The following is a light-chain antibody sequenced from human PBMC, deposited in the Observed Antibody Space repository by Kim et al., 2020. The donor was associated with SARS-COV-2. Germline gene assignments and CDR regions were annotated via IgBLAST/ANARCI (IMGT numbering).Light chain of an antibody. Sequence: VSPGERVTPSGGARQSVTTSLARDQQKPSQTPSLFIYDASTRATDSPGRFSGSVSGAEFTLTISSLQSEDFALYYCQQYHKWPLTFGGGTKVEIK. CDR3: QQYHKWPLT. J-gene: IGKJ4*01. V-gene: IGKV3-15*01. CDR2: DAS. CDR1: QSVTTS.